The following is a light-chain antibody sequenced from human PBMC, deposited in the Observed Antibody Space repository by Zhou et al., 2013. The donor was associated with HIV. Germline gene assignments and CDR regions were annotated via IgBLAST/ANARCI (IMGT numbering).Light chain of an antibody. CDR1: QAIRNY. CDR2: AAS. J-gene: IGKJ5*01. CDR3: QQHYDYPSIT. V-gene: IGKV1-27*01. Sequence: DIQMTQSPSSLSASVRDRVTITCRASQAIRNYLAWYQQKPGKVPKLLIYAASTLQSGVPSRFSGSGSGTDFTLTISSLQPEDVATYYCQQHYDYPSITFGQGTRLEIK.